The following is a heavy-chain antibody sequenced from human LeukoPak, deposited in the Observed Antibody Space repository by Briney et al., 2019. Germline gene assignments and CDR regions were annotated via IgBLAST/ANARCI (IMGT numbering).Heavy chain of an antibody. CDR1: GGTFSSYA. V-gene: IGHV1-69*01. CDR3: AREPYDLVVVPAALNWFDP. Sequence: AASVKVSCKASGGTFSSYAISWVRQAPGQGLEWMGGIIPIFGTANYAQKFQGRVTITADESTSTAYMELSSLRSEDTAVYYCAREPYDLVVVPAALNWFDPWGQGTLVTVSS. D-gene: IGHD2-2*01. CDR2: IIPIFGTA. J-gene: IGHJ5*02.